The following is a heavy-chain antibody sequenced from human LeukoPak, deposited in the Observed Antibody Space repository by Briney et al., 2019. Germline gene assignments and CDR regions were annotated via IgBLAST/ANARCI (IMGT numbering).Heavy chain of an antibody. CDR3: ARARTGSYYSTFEH. J-gene: IGHJ1*01. CDR2: ISYDETNY. D-gene: IGHD1-26*01. Sequence: GGSLRLSCTASGFTFSAYAMHWVRQAPGKGLEWVAVISYDETNYYYTESVKGRFSISRDDSKNTLVLQMNSLTTEDTGVYYCARARTGSYYSTFEHWGPGTLVSVSS. CDR1: GFTFSAYA. V-gene: IGHV3-30*04.